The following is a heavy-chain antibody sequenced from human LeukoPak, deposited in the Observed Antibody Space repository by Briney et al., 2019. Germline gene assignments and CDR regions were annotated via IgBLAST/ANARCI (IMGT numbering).Heavy chain of an antibody. J-gene: IGHJ4*02. V-gene: IGHV3-48*04. CDR1: GFTFSSYS. D-gene: IGHD1-26*01. CDR3: ASPYSGSYVSDY. CDR2: ISSSGSTI. Sequence: GGSLRLSCAASGFTFSSYSMNWVRQAPGKGLEWVSYISSSGSTIYYADSVKGRFTISRDNAKNSLYLQMNSLRAEDTAVYYCASPYSGSYVSDYWGQGTLVTVSS.